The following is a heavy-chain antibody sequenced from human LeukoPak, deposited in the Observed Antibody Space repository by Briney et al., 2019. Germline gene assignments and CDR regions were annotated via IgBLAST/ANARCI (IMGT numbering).Heavy chain of an antibody. V-gene: IGHV3-53*01. J-gene: IGHJ3*02. Sequence: PGGSLRLSCAASGFTVSSNYMSWVRQAPGKGLEWVSVIYSGGSTYYADSVKGRFTISRDNSKNTLYLQMNSLRAEDTAVYYCARLYYYDSSGSHASDIWGQGTMVTVSS. D-gene: IGHD3-22*01. CDR3: ARLYYYDSSGSHASDI. CDR1: GFTVSSNY. CDR2: IYSGGST.